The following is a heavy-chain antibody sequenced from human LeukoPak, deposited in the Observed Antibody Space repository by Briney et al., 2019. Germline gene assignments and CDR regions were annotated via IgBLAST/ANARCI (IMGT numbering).Heavy chain of an antibody. V-gene: IGHV1-8*01. CDR2: MNPNSGNT. Sequence: ASVKVSCKASGYTFTSYDINWVRQATGQGLEWMGWMNPNSGNTGYAQKFQGRVTMTTDTSTSTAYMELRSLRSDDTAVYYCARVGAAVLDYYYGMDVWGKGTTVTVSS. CDR1: GYTFTSYD. D-gene: IGHD6-13*01. CDR3: ARVGAAVLDYYYGMDV. J-gene: IGHJ6*04.